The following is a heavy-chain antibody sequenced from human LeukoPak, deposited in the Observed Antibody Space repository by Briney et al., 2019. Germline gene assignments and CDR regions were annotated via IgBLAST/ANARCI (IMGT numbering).Heavy chain of an antibody. V-gene: IGHV3-11*04. D-gene: IGHD3-3*01. J-gene: IGHJ4*02. Sequence: KPGGSLRLSCAASGFTFSDYYMSWIRQAPGKGLDWVSYISSSGSTIYYADSVKDRFTISRDNAKNSLYLQMNSLRAEDTAVYYCARDTYYDFWSGSRGDCFDYWGQGTLVTVSS. CDR2: ISSSGSTI. CDR3: ARDTYYDFWSGSRGDCFDY. CDR1: GFTFSDYY.